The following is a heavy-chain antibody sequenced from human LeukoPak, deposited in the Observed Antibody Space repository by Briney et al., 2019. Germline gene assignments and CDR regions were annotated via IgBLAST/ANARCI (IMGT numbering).Heavy chain of an antibody. J-gene: IGHJ4*02. CDR1: GYTFTSYY. Sequence: ASVKVSCKASGYTFTSYYMHWVRQAPGHGLEWMGWISAYNGNTKYAQKLQGRVTMTTDTSTSTAYMELRSLRSDDTAVYYCARDDALVATGSFDYWGQGTLVTVSS. CDR2: ISAYNGNT. V-gene: IGHV1-18*04. CDR3: ARDDALVATGSFDY. D-gene: IGHD5-12*01.